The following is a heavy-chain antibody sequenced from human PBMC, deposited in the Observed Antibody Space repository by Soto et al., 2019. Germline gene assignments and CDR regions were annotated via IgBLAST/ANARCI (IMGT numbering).Heavy chain of an antibody. V-gene: IGHV1-18*04. CDR2: ISAHNGDT. D-gene: IGHD3-22*01. CDR3: ATEPIYYNDGSGYYPLGH. CDR1: GYSLATYG. Sequence: ASVKVSCKASGYSLATYGFSWVRQAPGQGLECVGWISAHNGDTHYSQKFQGRVTLTTDTSTNTGYMELRSLTSDDTAVYFCATEPIYYNDGSGYYPLGHWGQGTLVTVSS. J-gene: IGHJ4*02.